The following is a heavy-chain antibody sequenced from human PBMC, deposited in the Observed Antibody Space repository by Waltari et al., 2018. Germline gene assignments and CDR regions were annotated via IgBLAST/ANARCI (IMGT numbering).Heavy chain of an antibody. CDR2: TRNKANSYTT. CDR1: GFTFSDHY. Sequence: EVQLVESGGGLVQPGGSLRLSCAASGFTFSDHYMDWVRQAQGKGLEWVGRTRNKANSYTTEDAASVKGRFTISSDDSKNSLYLQMNSLKTEDPAVYYCATQWVYSSSGLFYWGQGTLVTVSS. D-gene: IGHD6-6*01. J-gene: IGHJ4*02. CDR3: ATQWVYSSSGLFY. V-gene: IGHV3-72*01.